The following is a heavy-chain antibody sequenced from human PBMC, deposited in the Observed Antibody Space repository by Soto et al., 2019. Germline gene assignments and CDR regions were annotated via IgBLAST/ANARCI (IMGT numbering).Heavy chain of an antibody. V-gene: IGHV4-31*03. D-gene: IGHD2-2*01. J-gene: IGHJ6*02. CDR2: IYYSGST. CDR3: ARVEVPAAHYGMDV. CDR1: GGSISSGGYY. Sequence: QVQLQESGPGLVKPSETLSLTCTVSGGSISSGGYYWSWIRQHPGKGLEWIGYIYYSGSTYYNPSLKSRVTIAVDTSKNQFSLKLSSVTAADTAVYYCARVEVPAAHYGMDVWGQGTTVTVSS.